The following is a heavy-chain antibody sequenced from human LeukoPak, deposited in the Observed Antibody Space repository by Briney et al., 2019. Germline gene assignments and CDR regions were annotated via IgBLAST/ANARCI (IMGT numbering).Heavy chain of an antibody. CDR1: GFTFINAW. Sequence: GGSLRLSCAASGFTFINAWMNWVRQAPGKGLEWVSSISSSSTYIYYADSVKGRFTISRDNAKNSLYLQMNSLGAEDTAVYYCARVREAAAFDYWGQETLVTVSS. CDR3: ARVREAAAFDY. D-gene: IGHD3-10*01. J-gene: IGHJ4*02. V-gene: IGHV3-21*01. CDR2: ISSSSTYI.